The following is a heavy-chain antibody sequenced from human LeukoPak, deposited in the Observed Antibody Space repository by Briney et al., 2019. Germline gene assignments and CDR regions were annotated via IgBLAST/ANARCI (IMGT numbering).Heavy chain of an antibody. D-gene: IGHD4-4*01. CDR3: ARDMAYSNYVYYYGMDV. J-gene: IGHJ6*02. V-gene: IGHV3-33*01. Sequence: GGSLRLSCAASGFTFSSYGMHWVRQAQGKGLEWVAVIWYDGSNKYYADSVKGRFTISRDNSKNTLYLQMNSLRAEDTAVYYCARDMAYSNYVYYYGMDVWGQGTTVTVSS. CDR2: IWYDGSNK. CDR1: GFTFSSYG.